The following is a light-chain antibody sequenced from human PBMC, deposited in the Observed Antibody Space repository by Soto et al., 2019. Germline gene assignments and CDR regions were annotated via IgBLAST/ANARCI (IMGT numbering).Light chain of an antibody. J-gene: IGKJ3*01. CDR3: QQYAASPFT. CDR2: GAS. V-gene: IGKV3-20*01. Sequence: MVLTQSPGTLSLSPGERATLSCRASQSVSSNYLAWYQQKPGQAPRLLIYGASSRATGIPDRFSGSGSGTDFTLTISRLEPEDFAVYYCQQYAASPFTFGPGTKVDI. CDR1: QSVSSNY.